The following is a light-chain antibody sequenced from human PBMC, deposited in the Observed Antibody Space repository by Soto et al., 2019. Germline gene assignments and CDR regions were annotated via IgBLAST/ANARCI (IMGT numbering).Light chain of an antibody. CDR3: SSYTSSNTLYV. CDR1: SSDVGGYIY. Sequence: QSVLTQPASVSGSPGQSITISCTGTSSDVGGYIYVSWHQQHPGKAPKLMIYEVSNRPSGVSNRFSGSKSDNTASLTISGLQAEDEADYYCSSYTSSNTLYVFGPATKVTVL. CDR2: EVS. J-gene: IGLJ1*01. V-gene: IGLV2-14*01.